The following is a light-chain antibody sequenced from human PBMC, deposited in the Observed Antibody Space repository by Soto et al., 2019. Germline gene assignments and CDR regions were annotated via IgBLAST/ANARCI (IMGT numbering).Light chain of an antibody. CDR2: DVS. CDR1: SSDVGGYNY. V-gene: IGLV2-14*03. Sequence: QSVLTQPASVSGSPGQSITISCTGTSSDVGGYNYVSWYQQHPGKAPKLMIYDVSNRPSGVSNRFSGSKSGNTASLTISGLQAEDEAYYYCSSYTSSSPIGLFGGGTQLTVL. J-gene: IGLJ2*01. CDR3: SSYTSSSPIGL.